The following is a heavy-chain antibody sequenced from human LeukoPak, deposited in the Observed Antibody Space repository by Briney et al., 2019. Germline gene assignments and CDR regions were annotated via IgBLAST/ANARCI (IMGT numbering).Heavy chain of an antibody. V-gene: IGHV3-11*06. Sequence: GGSLRLSCAASGFTLSDYYMSWIRQAPGKGLEWVSYISSSSSYTNYADSVKGRFTISRDNAKNSLYLQMNSLRAEDTAVYYCARYYGSGSYYDYYYYGMDVWGQGTTVTVSS. CDR2: ISSSSSYT. J-gene: IGHJ6*02. D-gene: IGHD3-10*01. CDR1: GFTLSDYY. CDR3: ARYYGSGSYYDYYYYGMDV.